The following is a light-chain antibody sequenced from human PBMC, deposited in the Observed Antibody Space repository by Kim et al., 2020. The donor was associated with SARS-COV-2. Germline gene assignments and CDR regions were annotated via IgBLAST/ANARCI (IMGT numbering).Light chain of an antibody. CDR3: QKYSTAPWT. CDR2: PAS. J-gene: IGKJ1*01. V-gene: IGKV1-27*01. Sequence: DIQMTQSPSSLSASVGDRVTITCRASQGIRNYLVWYQQKPGKVPKVLIYPASTLQSGVPSRFSGSGSGTEFTLTISSLQPEDAATHYCQKYSTAPWTFGQGTKVDIK. CDR1: QGIRNY.